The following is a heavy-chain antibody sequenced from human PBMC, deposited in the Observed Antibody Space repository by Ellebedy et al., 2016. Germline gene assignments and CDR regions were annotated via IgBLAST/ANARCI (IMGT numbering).Heavy chain of an antibody. V-gene: IGHV4-34*01. CDR1: GGSFSGYY. Sequence: SETLSLTXAVYGGSFSGYYWSWIRQPPGKGLEWIGEINHSGSTNYNPSLKSRVTISVDTSKNQFSLKLTSVTAADTAVYYCARHGWPATMMNMDVWGKGTTVTVSS. CDR3: ARHGWPATMMNMDV. J-gene: IGHJ6*03. CDR2: INHSGST. D-gene: IGHD3-22*01.